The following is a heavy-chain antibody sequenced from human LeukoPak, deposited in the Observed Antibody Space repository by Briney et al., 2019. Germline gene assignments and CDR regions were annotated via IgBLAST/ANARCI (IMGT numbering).Heavy chain of an antibody. CDR1: GGSISSYY. CDR2: IYYSGST. D-gene: IGHD3-9*01. CDR3: ATWPGATPLRYFDWLHQYYFDY. Sequence: PSETLSLTCTVSGGSISSYYWSWIRQPPGKGLEWIGYIYYSGSTNYNPSLKSRVTISVDTSKNQFSLKLSSVTAADTAVYYCATWPGATPLRYFDWLHQYYFDYWGQGTLVTVSS. V-gene: IGHV4-59*01. J-gene: IGHJ4*02.